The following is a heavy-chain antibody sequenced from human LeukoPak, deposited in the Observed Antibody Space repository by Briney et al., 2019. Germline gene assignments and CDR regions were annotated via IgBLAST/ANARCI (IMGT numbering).Heavy chain of an antibody. CDR3: ARDQSVLRYFDWLLEAFDY. J-gene: IGHJ4*02. CDR1: GYTLTELS. D-gene: IGHD3-9*01. V-gene: IGHV1-46*01. CDR2: INPSGGST. Sequence: GASVKVSCKVSGYTLTELSMHWVRQAPGQGLEWMGIINPSGGSTSYAQKFQGRVTMTRDTSTSTVYMELSSLRSEDTAVYYCARDQSVLRYFDWLLEAFDYWGQGTLVTVSS.